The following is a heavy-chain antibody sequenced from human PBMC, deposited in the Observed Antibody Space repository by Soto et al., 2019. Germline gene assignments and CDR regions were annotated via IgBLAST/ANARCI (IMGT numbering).Heavy chain of an antibody. CDR2: ISGSGGST. CDR3: AKPVVVAAKLFNNWFDP. CDR1: GFTFSSYA. Sequence: GGSLRLSCAASGFTFSSYAMSWVRQAPGKGLEWVSAISGSGGSTYYADSVKGRFTISRDNSKNTLYLQMNSLRAEDTAVYYCAKPVVVAAKLFNNWFDPWGQGTLVTVSS. J-gene: IGHJ5*02. D-gene: IGHD2-15*01. V-gene: IGHV3-23*01.